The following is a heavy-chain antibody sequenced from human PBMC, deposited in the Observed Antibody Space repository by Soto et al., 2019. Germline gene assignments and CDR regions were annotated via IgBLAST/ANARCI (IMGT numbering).Heavy chain of an antibody. CDR2: IYWDDDK. CDR1: GFSLTTTGVG. Sequence: QITLKESGPTLVKPTQTLTLTCTFSGFSLTTTGVGVGWIRQPPGKALEWLAIIYWDDDKRYSPSLKSRLTIPNDTSKTQVVLTMTNMDPVDTATYFCAHRAVLCSGGTCYSQPFDFWGQGTLVTVSS. J-gene: IGHJ4*02. D-gene: IGHD2-15*01. V-gene: IGHV2-5*02. CDR3: AHRAVLCSGGTCYSQPFDF.